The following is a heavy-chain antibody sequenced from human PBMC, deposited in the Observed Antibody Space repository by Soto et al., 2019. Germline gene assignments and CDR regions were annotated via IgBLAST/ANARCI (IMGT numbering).Heavy chain of an antibody. CDR3: TRFIRDPGWFDY. CDR1: GGSVSSGGDY. J-gene: IGHJ4*01. CDR2: LYYSGRT. V-gene: IGHV4-31*02. D-gene: IGHD2-15*01. Sequence: SATVSAICTVSGGSVSSGGDYWRWIREHPGKSLEWLWYLYYSGRTSYNPSLESRVAVSVDPSKNQFCLKLSSVTTAGTSVDYCTRFIRDPGWFDYWVHGTQVTVSS.